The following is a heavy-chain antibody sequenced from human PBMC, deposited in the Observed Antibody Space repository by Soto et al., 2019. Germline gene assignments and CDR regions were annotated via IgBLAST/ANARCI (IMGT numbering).Heavy chain of an antibody. Sequence: QVHLVQSGAEVKKPGASVKVSCNTSGYTFTTYGISWVRQAPGQGLEWMGWISAYNGNTNYAQKLQGRVTMTTDTSTSTAYMELRSLRSDDTAVYYCARELYSYGYYAMDVWGQGTTVTVSS. D-gene: IGHD5-18*01. CDR1: GYTFTTYG. J-gene: IGHJ6*02. CDR3: ARELYSYGYYAMDV. CDR2: ISAYNGNT. V-gene: IGHV1-18*04.